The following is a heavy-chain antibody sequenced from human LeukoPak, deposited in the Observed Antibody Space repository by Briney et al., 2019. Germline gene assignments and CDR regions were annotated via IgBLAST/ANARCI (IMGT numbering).Heavy chain of an antibody. J-gene: IGHJ4*02. CDR2: ISAYNGNT. V-gene: IGHV1-18*04. Sequence: GASVKVSCKASGYTFTGYYMHWVRQAPGQGLEWMGWISAYNGNTNYAQKLQGRVTMTTDTSTSTAYMELRSLRSDDTAVYYCARVGDAGDGYNPFDYWGQGTLVTVSS. D-gene: IGHD5-24*01. CDR1: GYTFTGYY. CDR3: ARVGDAGDGYNPFDY.